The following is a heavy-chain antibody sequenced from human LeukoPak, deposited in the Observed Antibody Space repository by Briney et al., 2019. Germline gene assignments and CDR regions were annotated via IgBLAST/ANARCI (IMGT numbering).Heavy chain of an antibody. CDR1: TGSINSYY. CDR2: IYTSGTT. Sequence: SETLSLTCTVSTGSINSYYWGWVRQPAGKGLEWIGRIYTSGTTNYSPSLKSRLSMSVDTSKNQFSLRLRSVTAADTAVYYCGRQRQTANYYALDYWSLEPLINVSS. V-gene: IGHV4-4*07. CDR3: GRQRQTANYYALDY. D-gene: IGHD4/OR15-4a*01. J-gene: IGHJ4*02.